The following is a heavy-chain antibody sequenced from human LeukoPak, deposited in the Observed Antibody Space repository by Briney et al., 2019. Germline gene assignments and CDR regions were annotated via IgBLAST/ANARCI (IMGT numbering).Heavy chain of an antibody. CDR3: ARGRYDILTGYYQF. D-gene: IGHD3-9*01. CDR2: ISYDGSNK. V-gene: IGHV3-30*03. Sequence: GRSLRLSCAASGFTFSSYGMHWVRQAPGKGLEWVAVISYDGSNKYYADSVKGRFTISRDNSKNSLYLQMNSLRAEDTAVYYCARGRYDILTGYYQFWGQGTLVTVSS. CDR1: GFTFSSYG. J-gene: IGHJ4*02.